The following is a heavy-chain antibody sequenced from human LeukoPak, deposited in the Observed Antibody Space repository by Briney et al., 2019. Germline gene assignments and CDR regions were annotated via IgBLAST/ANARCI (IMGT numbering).Heavy chain of an antibody. V-gene: IGHV1-2*04. CDR1: GYTFTGYY. CDR2: INPNSGGT. J-gene: IGHJ4*02. D-gene: IGHD3-10*01. Sequence: ASVKVSCKASGYTFTGYYMLWVRQAPGQGLEWMGWINPNSGGTNYAQKFQGWVTMTRDTSISTAYMELSRLRSDDTAVYYCARGVYGSRPRYFDYWGQGTLVTVSS. CDR3: ARGVYGSRPRYFDY.